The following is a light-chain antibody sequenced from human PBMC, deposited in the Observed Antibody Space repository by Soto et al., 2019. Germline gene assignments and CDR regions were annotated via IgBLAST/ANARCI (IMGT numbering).Light chain of an antibody. J-gene: IGKJ1*01. V-gene: IGKV3-15*01. CDR3: LHYKDWPRWT. CDR2: GAS. Sequence: EIVIAHSSATLSCSPGERFTLSCRASQSVSNNLAWYQQQPGQAPRLLIYGASTTATGIPARFSGSGSGTEFTLTISSLQSEDFAVYYCLHYKDWPRWTFGQGTKVDIK. CDR1: QSVSNN.